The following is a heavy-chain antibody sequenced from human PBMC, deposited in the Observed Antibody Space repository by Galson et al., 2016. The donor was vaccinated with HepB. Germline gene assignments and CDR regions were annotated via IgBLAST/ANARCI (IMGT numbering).Heavy chain of an antibody. CDR1: GHSFTNHW. D-gene: IGHD2-8*02. Sequence: QSGAEVKKAGESLKISCKGSGHSFTNHWIGWVRQRPGQGLEWMGIIYPGDSDTRHSPSLQGQVTISADKSISTAFLQWSSLKASDTAMYYCARPNCAGGTCYLDYWGQGTLVTVSS. V-gene: IGHV5-51*01. J-gene: IGHJ4*02. CDR3: ARPNCAGGTCYLDY. CDR2: IYPGDSDT.